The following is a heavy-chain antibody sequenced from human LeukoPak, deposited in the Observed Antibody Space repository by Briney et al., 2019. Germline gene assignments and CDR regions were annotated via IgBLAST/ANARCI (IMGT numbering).Heavy chain of an antibody. J-gene: IGHJ5*02. CDR3: ARGYGSGSFNWFDP. D-gene: IGHD3-10*01. Sequence: PSETLSLTCTVSGGSISSSSYYWGWIRQPPGKGLEWIGSIYYSGSTYYNPSLKSRVTISVDTSKNQFSLKLSSVTAADTAVYYCARGYGSGSFNWFDPWGQGTLVTVSS. CDR2: IYYSGST. CDR1: GGSISSSSYY. V-gene: IGHV4-39*07.